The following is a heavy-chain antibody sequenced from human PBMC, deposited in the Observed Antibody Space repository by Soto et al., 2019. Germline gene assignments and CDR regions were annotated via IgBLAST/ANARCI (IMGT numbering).Heavy chain of an antibody. J-gene: IGHJ3*02. CDR3: ASQNHYGSGSYIAFDI. V-gene: IGHV4-59*01. D-gene: IGHD3-10*01. CDR2: IYYSGST. Sequence: SETLSLTCTVSGGSISSYYWSWIRQPPGKGLEWIGYIYYSGSTNYNPSLKSRVTISVDTSKNQFSLKLSSVTAADTAVYYGASQNHYGSGSYIAFDIWGQGTMVTVSS. CDR1: GGSISSYY.